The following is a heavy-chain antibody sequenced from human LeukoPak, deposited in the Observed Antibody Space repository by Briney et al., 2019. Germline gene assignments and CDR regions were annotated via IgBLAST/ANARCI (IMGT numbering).Heavy chain of an antibody. CDR2: INHSGST. CDR3: ASQDQSSSWYPAADY. V-gene: IGHV4-34*01. CDR1: GGSFSGYY. Sequence: SETLSLTCAVYGGSFSGYYWSWLRQPPGKGLEWIGEINHSGSTNYNPSLKSRVTISVATSKNQFSLKRSSVTAADTAVYYCASQDQSSSWYPAADYWGQGTLVTVSS. D-gene: IGHD6-13*01. J-gene: IGHJ4*02.